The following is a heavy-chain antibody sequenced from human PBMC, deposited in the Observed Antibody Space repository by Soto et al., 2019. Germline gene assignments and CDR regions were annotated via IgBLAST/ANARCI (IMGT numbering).Heavy chain of an antibody. CDR1: GGSISSGDYY. V-gene: IGHV4-30-4*01. CDR2: IYYSGST. Sequence: SETLSLTCTVSGGSISSGDYYWSWIRQPPGKGLEWIGYIYYSGSTYYNPSLKSRVTISVDTSKNQFSLKLSSVTAADTAVYYCARVEYGWYGFDIWGQGTLVTVSS. CDR3: ARVEYGWYGFDI. J-gene: IGHJ3*02. D-gene: IGHD4-17*01.